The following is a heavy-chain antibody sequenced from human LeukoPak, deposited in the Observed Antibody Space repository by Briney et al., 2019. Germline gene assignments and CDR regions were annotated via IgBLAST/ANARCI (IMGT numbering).Heavy chain of an antibody. CDR3: MREYRTSSGADC. Sequence: GGSLRLSCAASGFTFSTYAMHWVRQAPGKGLEWVAVISYGGSKKYYADSVKGRFTISRENSQHTLYLQMDSLRPEDTAVYYCMREYRTSSGADCWGQGTLVTVSS. V-gene: IGHV3-30*01. CDR2: ISYGGSKK. D-gene: IGHD6-6*01. CDR1: GFTFSTYA. J-gene: IGHJ4*02.